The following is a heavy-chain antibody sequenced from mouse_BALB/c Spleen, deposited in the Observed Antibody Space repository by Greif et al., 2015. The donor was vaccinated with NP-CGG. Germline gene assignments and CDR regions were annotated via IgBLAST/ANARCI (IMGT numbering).Heavy chain of an antibody. D-gene: IGHD1-1*01. Sequence: EVQRVESGGGLVKPGGSLKLSCAASGFTFSSYAMSWVRRTPEKRLEWVASISSGGSTYYPDSVKGRFTVSRDNARNILYLQMSSLRSEDTAMYYCASITTVVRSWFAYWGQGTLVTVSA. CDR3: ASITTVVRSWFAY. CDR1: GFTFSSYA. CDR2: ISSGGST. J-gene: IGHJ3*01. V-gene: IGHV5-6-5*01.